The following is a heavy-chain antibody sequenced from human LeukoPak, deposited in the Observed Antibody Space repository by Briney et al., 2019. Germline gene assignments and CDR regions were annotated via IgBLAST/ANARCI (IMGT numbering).Heavy chain of an antibody. Sequence: PSETLSLTCTVSGFSISSSNSYWGWIRQPPGKGLEWIGSIYYSGNTYYNASLKSQVSISIDTSKNQFSLRLTSVTAADTAVYYCARQTGSGLFILPGGQGTLVTVSS. CDR1: GFSISSSNSY. J-gene: IGHJ4*02. V-gene: IGHV4-39*01. CDR3: ARQTGSGLFILP. CDR2: IYYSGNT. D-gene: IGHD3/OR15-3a*01.